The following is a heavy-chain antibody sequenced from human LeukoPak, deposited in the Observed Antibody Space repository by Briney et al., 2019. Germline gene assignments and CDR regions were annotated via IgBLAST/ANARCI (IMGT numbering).Heavy chain of an antibody. CDR3: ARHRGYCSSTSCPPFDY. CDR2: IYYSGST. V-gene: IGHV4-39*01. Sequence: SETLSLTCTVSGGSISSSSYYWGWIRQPPGKGLEWIGSIYYSGSTYYNPSLKSRVTISVDTSKNQFSLKLSSVTAADTAVYYCARHRGYCSSTSCPPFDYWGQGTLVTVSS. J-gene: IGHJ4*02. CDR1: GGSISSSSYY. D-gene: IGHD2-2*01.